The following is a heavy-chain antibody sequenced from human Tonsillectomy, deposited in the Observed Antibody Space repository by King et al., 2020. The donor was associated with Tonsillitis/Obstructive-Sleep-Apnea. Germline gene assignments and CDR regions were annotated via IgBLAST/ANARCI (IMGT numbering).Heavy chain of an antibody. D-gene: IGHD4-17*01. V-gene: IGHV7-4-1*02. CDR1: GYTFTIYA. CDR3: ARDDYGDSVDHYWFDP. CDR2: INTNTGNP. Sequence: QLVQSGSELKKPGASVKVSCKASGYTFTIYAMKWVRQAPGQGLEWMGWINTNTGNPTYAQGFTGRFFFSLDTSVSTAYLQISSLKAEDTAVYYCARDDYGDSVDHYWFDPWGQGTLVTVSS. J-gene: IGHJ5*02.